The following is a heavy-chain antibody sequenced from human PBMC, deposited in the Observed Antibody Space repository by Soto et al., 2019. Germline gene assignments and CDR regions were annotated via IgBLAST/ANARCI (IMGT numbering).Heavy chain of an antibody. V-gene: IGHV1-18*01. Sequence: ASVKVSCKSSGYTFTSYGISWVRQAPGQGLEWMGWISAYNGNTNYAQKLQGRVTMTTDTSTSTAYMELRSLRSDDTAVYYCARDREQWLVRDWFDPWGQGTLVT. J-gene: IGHJ5*02. CDR3: ARDREQWLVRDWFDP. CDR1: GYTFTSYG. CDR2: ISAYNGNT. D-gene: IGHD6-19*01.